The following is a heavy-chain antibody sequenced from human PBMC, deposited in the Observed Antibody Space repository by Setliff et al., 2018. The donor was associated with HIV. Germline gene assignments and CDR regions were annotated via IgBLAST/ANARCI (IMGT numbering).Heavy chain of an antibody. Sequence: PGGSLRLSCAASGFTFSSYGMHWVRQAPGKGLEWVAFIRSDESDKHYADSVKGRFTVSRDNSKNTLYLQMNSLRADDTAVYFCARPTNIDTLYYGSQTFYMYYYGLDVWGQGTTVTVSS. CDR1: GFTFSSYG. D-gene: IGHD1-26*01. CDR3: ARPTNIDTLYYGSQTFYMYYYGLDV. J-gene: IGHJ6*02. V-gene: IGHV3-30*02. CDR2: IRSDESDK.